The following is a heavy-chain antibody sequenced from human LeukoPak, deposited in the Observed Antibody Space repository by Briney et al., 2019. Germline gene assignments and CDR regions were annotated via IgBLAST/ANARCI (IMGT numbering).Heavy chain of an antibody. CDR2: IYTSGST. J-gene: IGHJ6*03. V-gene: IGHV4-4*07. Sequence: SETLSLTCTVSGGSISSYYWSWIRQPAGKGLEWIGRIYTSGSTNYNPSLKSRVTISVDTSKNQFSLKLSSVTAADTAVYYCARSAHRKYYYYYYMDVWGKGTTVTVSS. CDR1: GGSISSYY. CDR3: ARSAHRKYYYYYYMDV.